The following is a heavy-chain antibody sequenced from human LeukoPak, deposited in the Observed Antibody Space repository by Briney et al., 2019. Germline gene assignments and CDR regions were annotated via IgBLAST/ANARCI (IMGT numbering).Heavy chain of an antibody. D-gene: IGHD1-26*01. J-gene: IGHJ4*02. CDR1: GGSFSGYY. V-gene: IGHV4-34*01. Sequence: PSETLSLTCTVYGGSFSGYYWSWIRQPPGRGLEWIGEINHSGSINYNPSLKSRVTISVGTSKNQFSLKLSSVTAADTAVYYCARARSGKWGFDYWGQGTLVTVSS. CDR3: ARARSGKWGFDY. CDR2: INHSGSI.